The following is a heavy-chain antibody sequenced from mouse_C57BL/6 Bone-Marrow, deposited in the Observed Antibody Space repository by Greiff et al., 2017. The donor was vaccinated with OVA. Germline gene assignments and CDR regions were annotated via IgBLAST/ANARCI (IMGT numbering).Heavy chain of an antibody. J-gene: IGHJ3*01. Sequence: EVQLQQSGPELVKPGASVKISCKASGYTFTDYYMNWVKQSHGKSLEWIGDINPNNGGTSYNQKFKGKATLTVDTSSSTAYMELRSLTSEDSAVYYCARSPWFAYWGQGTLVTVSA. CDR1: GYTFTDYY. V-gene: IGHV1-26*01. CDR3: ARSPWFAY. CDR2: INPNNGGT.